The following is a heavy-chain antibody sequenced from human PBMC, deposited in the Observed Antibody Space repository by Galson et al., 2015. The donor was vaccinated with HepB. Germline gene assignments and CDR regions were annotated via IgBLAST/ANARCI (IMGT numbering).Heavy chain of an antibody. V-gene: IGHV1-69*02. CDR1: GGTFSSYT. CDR3: ARKYNWNDVRYFDY. J-gene: IGHJ4*02. Sequence: SVKVSCKASGGTFSSYTISWVRQAPGQGLEWMGRIIPILGIANYAQKFQGRVTITADKSTSTAYMELSSLRSEDTAVYYCARKYNWNDVRYFDYWGQGTLVTVSS. D-gene: IGHD1-20*01. CDR2: IIPILGIA.